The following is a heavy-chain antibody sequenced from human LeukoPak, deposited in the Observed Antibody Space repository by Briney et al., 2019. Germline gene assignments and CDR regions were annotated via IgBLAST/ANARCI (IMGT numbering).Heavy chain of an antibody. CDR2: IWYDGSNK. J-gene: IGHJ6*03. CDR1: GFTFSSNG. CDR3: AKAGDNSGYYPAFYYYMDV. V-gene: IGHV3-33*06. D-gene: IGHD3-22*01. Sequence: GGSLRLSCAASGFTFSSNGMHWVRQAPGKGLEGVALIWYDGSNKYYADSVKGRFTISRDNSKNTLYLQMNSLRAEDTAVYYCAKAGDNSGYYPAFYYYMDVWGRGTTVTVSS.